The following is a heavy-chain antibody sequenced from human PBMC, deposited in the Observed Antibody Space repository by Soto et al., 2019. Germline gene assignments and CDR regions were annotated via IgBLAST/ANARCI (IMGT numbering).Heavy chain of an antibody. CDR2: ISYDGSNK. V-gene: IGHV3-30-3*01. Sequence: PGGSLRLSCGASGFTFSSYAMDWVRQAPGKGLEWVAVISYDGSNKYYADSVKGRFTISRDNSKNTLYLQMNSLRAEDTAVYYCARVKSDTAMGGGFYYYYGMDVWGQGTTVTVSS. J-gene: IGHJ6*01. CDR3: ARVKSDTAMGGGFYYYYGMDV. CDR1: GFTFSSYA. D-gene: IGHD5-18*01.